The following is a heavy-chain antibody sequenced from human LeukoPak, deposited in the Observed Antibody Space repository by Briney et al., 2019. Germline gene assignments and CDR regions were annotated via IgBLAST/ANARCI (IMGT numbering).Heavy chain of an antibody. D-gene: IGHD4-17*01. V-gene: IGHV3-21*01. CDR2: ISSSSSYI. CDR3: ARADYGDFTFDY. J-gene: IGHJ4*02. CDR1: GFTFSSYS. Sequence: GGSLRLSCAASGFTFSSYSMNWVGQAQGKGLEWVSSISSSSSYIYYADSVKGRFTISRDNAKNTLYLQMNSLRAEDTAVYYCARADYGDFTFDYWGQGTLVTVSS.